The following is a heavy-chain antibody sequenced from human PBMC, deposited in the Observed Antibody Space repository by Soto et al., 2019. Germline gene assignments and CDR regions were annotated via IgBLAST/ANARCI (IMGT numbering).Heavy chain of an antibody. D-gene: IGHD3-9*01. CDR1: GGSVTNNNYY. CDR2: NQYTGNP. Sequence: QVQLQESGPGLVKPSQTLSLTCTVSGGSVTNNNYYCNWIRQHPGKGLEWIGYNQYTGNPFYNPSLKSRVTISVDTSKNQFSLKLSSMTAADTAVYYCADGDLTGGELFFGYWGQGIPVTVSP. V-gene: IGHV4-31*03. J-gene: IGHJ4*02. CDR3: ADGDLTGGELFFGY.